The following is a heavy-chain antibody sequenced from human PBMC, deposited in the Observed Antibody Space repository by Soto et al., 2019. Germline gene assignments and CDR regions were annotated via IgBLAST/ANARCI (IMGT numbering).Heavy chain of an antibody. CDR1: GYTFTSYY. CDR3: AREMASTYNLFPYYYGMDV. J-gene: IGHJ6*02. V-gene: IGHV1-46*01. D-gene: IGHD1-1*01. Sequence: QVQLVQSGAEVKKPGASVKVSCKASGYTFTSYYMHWVRQAPGQGLEWMGIINPSGGSTSYAQKFQCRVTMTRDTSTSTVYMELSSLRSEDTAVYYCAREMASTYNLFPYYYGMDVWGQGTTVTVSS. CDR2: INPSGGST.